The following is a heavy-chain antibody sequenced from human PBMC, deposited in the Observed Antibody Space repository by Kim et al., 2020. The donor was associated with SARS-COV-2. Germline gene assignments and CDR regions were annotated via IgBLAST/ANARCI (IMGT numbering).Heavy chain of an antibody. V-gene: IGHV3-30-3*01. CDR2: ISYDGSNK. J-gene: IGHJ6*02. CDR1: GFTFSSYA. Sequence: GGSLRLSCAASGFTFSSYAMHWVRQAPGKGLEWVAVISYDGSNKYYADSVKGRFTISRDNSKNTLYLQMNSLRAEDTAVYYCARDGIVVVVAATNYYYYGMDVWGQGTTVTVSS. D-gene: IGHD2-15*01. CDR3: ARDGIVVVVAATNYYYYGMDV.